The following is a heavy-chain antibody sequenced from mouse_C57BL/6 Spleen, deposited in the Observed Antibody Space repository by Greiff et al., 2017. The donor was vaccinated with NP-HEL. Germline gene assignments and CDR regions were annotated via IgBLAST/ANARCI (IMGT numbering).Heavy chain of an antibody. Sequence: QVQLQQPGAELVKPGASVKLSCKASGYTFTSYWMHWVKQRPGQGLEWIGMIHPNSGSTNYNEKFKSKATLTVDKSSSTAYMQLSSLTSEDSAVYYCAKEDDDGYYVDYFDYWGQGTTLTVSS. CDR3: AKEDDDGYYVDYFDY. V-gene: IGHV1-64*01. J-gene: IGHJ2*01. CDR1: GYTFTSYW. CDR2: IHPNSGST. D-gene: IGHD2-3*01.